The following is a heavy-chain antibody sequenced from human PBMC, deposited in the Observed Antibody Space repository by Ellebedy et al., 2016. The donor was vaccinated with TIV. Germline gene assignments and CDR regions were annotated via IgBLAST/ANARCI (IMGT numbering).Heavy chain of an antibody. CDR2: ISKDGSDR. CDR3: AIRTGSSSPWPYLTY. V-gene: IGHV3-30*03. Sequence: PGGSLRLSCVGSGFTFTSKGLHWVRQAPGKGLEWVAVISKDGSDRTYADSVKGRFTISRDNSRNTLYLDMDNLTPEDTSQYYCAIRTGSSSPWPYLTYWGRGTLVTVSS. CDR1: GFTFTSKG. J-gene: IGHJ4*02. D-gene: IGHD6-13*01.